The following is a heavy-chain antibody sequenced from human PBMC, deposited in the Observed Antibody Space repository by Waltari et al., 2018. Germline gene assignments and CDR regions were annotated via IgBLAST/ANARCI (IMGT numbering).Heavy chain of an antibody. V-gene: IGHV3-30*18. J-gene: IGHJ3*02. Sequence: QVQLVESGGGVVQPGRSLRLSCAASGFTFSSYGMHWVRQAPGKGLEWVAVISYDGSNKYYADSVKGRFTISRDNSKNTLYLQMNSLRAEDTAVYYCAKAILWFRELDAFDIWGQGTMVTVSS. CDR1: GFTFSSYG. D-gene: IGHD3-10*01. CDR2: ISYDGSNK. CDR3: AKAILWFRELDAFDI.